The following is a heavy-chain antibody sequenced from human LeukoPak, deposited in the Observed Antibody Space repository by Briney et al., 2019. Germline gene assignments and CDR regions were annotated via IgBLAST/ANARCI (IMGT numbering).Heavy chain of an antibody. V-gene: IGHV3-30*02. CDR1: GFTFSNYG. CDR3: AKGGKYDILTGFRRSRLLGDY. CDR2: IRYDGYNK. Sequence: GGSLRLSCGASGFTFSNYGMHWVRQAPGTGLEWLAVIRYDGYNKYYAESVKRRFTISRDNSKNTLYLEMNSLRAEDTAVYCCAKGGKYDILTGFRRSRLLGDYWGQGALVTVSS. D-gene: IGHD3-9*01. J-gene: IGHJ4*02.